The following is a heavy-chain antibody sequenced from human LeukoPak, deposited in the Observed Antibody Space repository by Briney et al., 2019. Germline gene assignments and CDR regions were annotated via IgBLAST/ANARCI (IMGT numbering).Heavy chain of an antibody. CDR3: ARDRTHTIFGVVWSYYMDV. CDR1: GFTFSTYS. CDR2: ISDDSNYI. J-gene: IGHJ6*03. D-gene: IGHD3-3*01. Sequence: GGSLRLSCAASGFTFSTYSGNWIRQAPGKGLEWVSSISDDSNYIFYADSVKGRFTISRDNAKNSLYLQMNSLRAEDTAVYYCARDRTHTIFGVVWSYYMDVWGKGTTVTVSS. V-gene: IGHV3-21*01.